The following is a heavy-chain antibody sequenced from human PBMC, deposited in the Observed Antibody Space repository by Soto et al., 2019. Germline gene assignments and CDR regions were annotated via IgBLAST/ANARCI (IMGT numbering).Heavy chain of an antibody. CDR3: ARGSSGYYYG. Sequence: GGSLRLSCAASGFTFDEYAMHWVRQAPGKGLEWVSGITWNSDNIGYADSVKGRVTISRDNAKDSLYLQMNSLRAEDTAVYYCARGSSGYYYGWGQGTQVTVSS. CDR1: GFTFDEYA. V-gene: IGHV3-9*01. CDR2: ITWNSDNI. J-gene: IGHJ4*02. D-gene: IGHD3-22*01.